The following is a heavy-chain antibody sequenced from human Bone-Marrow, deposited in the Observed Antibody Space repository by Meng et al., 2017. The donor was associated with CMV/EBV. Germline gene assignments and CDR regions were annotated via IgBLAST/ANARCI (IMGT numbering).Heavy chain of an antibody. J-gene: IGHJ6*02. D-gene: IGHD6-13*01. CDR3: ARGYMAAAYGMDV. CDR2: IYDSGST. V-gene: IGHV4-61*08. CDR1: GGSVSSDAYY. Sequence: SETLSLTCTVSGGSVSSDAYYWSWIRQPPGKGLEWIGYIYDSGSTNYNPSLRSRVTISVDTSKNQFSLDLSSVTAADTAVYYCARGYMAAAYGMDVWGQGTTVTVSS.